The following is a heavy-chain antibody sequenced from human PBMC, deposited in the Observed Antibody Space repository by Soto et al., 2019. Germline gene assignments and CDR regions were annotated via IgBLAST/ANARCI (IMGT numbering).Heavy chain of an antibody. CDR1: GDSISGGDYY. Sequence: QVQLQESGPGLVKPSQTLSLTCSVSGDSISGGDYYWSWIRQPPGEALEWIGHIHYSGSTYYNASLKSRLTVSVDTPTNQFSPNLNSVTAADTAVYYCARDQRALRYFDYWGQGILVTVSS. J-gene: IGHJ4*02. CDR3: ARDQRALRYFDY. V-gene: IGHV4-30-4*01. CDR2: IHYSGST.